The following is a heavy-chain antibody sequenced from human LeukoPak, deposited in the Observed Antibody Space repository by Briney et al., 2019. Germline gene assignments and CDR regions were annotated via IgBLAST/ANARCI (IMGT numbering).Heavy chain of an antibody. D-gene: IGHD3-16*01. CDR1: GGSVNCYY. Sequence: TSENLSLNCTGYGGSVNCYYWSRNRPPAGTGREWFGRIFSSGNTIYNPSLQSRVTMSVDTSKNQFSLRLNSVTAADTAVYYCARSPLRLIGHWFDPWGQGTLVTVSS. CDR3: ARSPLRLIGHWFDP. J-gene: IGHJ5*02. V-gene: IGHV4-59*10. CDR2: IFSSGNT.